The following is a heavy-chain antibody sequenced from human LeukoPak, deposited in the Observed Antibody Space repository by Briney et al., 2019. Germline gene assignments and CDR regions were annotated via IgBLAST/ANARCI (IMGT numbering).Heavy chain of an antibody. D-gene: IGHD3-16*01. V-gene: IGHV4-59*01. CDR1: GGSIRSYY. CDR2: MYYRGNT. CDR3: ASHDYVRVEYDY. J-gene: IGHJ4*02. Sequence: SETLSLTCTVSGGSIRSYYWSWIRQPPGKGLEWIGYMYYRGNTNYNPSLKSRVTISVDTSKNQFSLKLSSVTAADTAVYYCASHDYVRVEYDYWGQGTLVTVSS.